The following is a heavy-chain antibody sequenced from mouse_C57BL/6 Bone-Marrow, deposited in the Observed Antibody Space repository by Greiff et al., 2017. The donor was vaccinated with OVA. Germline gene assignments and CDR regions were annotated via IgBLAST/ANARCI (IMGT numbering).Heavy chain of an antibody. J-gene: IGHJ4*01. CDR1: GFSLSTFGMG. D-gene: IGHD2-4*01. CDR2: IWWDDDK. V-gene: IGHV8-8*01. Sequence: QVTLKESGPGILQPSQTLSLTCSFSGFSLSTFGMGVGWIRQPSGKGLEWLAHIWWDDDKYYNPALKSRLTISTDTSKNQVFLKIANVDTADTATYYGARIDYDYDGYYYAMDYWGQGTSVTVSS. CDR3: ARIDYDYDGYYYAMDY.